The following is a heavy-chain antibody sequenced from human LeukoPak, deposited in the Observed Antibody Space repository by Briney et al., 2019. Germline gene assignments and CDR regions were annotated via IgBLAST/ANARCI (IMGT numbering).Heavy chain of an antibody. V-gene: IGHV3-53*04. CDR3: ARGLQQQLGWFDP. CDR1: GFTVSNNY. Sequence: GGSLRLSCAASGFTVSNNYMSWVRQAPGKGLEWVSIIYSGGTTYYADSVKGRFTISRNNSKNTLYLQMNTLRADDTAVYYCARGLQQQLGWFDPWGQGTLVTVSS. D-gene: IGHD6-13*01. CDR2: IYSGGTT. J-gene: IGHJ5*02.